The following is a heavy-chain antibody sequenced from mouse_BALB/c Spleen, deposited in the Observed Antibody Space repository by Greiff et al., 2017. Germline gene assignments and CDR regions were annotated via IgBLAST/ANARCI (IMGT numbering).Heavy chain of an antibody. CDR2: ISSGSSTI. Sequence: EVKVEESGGGLVQPGGSRKLSCAASGFTFSSFGMHWVRQAPEKGLEWVAYISSGSSTIYYADTVKGRFTISRDNPKNTLFLQMTSLRSEDTAMYYCARSWFDYWGQGTTLTVSS. CDR3: ARSWFDY. J-gene: IGHJ2*01. V-gene: IGHV5-17*02. CDR1: GFTFSSFG.